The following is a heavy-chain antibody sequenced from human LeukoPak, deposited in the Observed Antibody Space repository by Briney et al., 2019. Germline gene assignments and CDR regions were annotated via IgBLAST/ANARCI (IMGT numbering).Heavy chain of an antibody. Sequence: ASVKVSCKTSGYSFGDYYIHWVRQAPGQGLEWMGWINPSGGGTISAQHFHGRLTMSSDTSISTAYMDLSGLRSDDTAVYFCARVSGYRSSTSCSHFDHWGQGSLVTVAS. CDR1: GYSFGDYY. J-gene: IGHJ4*02. D-gene: IGHD2-15*01. CDR2: INPSGGGT. CDR3: ARVSGYRSSTSCSHFDH. V-gene: IGHV1-2*02.